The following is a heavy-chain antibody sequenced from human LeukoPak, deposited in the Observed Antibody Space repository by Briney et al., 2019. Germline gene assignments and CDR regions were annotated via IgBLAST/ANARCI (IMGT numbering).Heavy chain of an antibody. CDR1: GFTFINYW. D-gene: IGHD1-14*01. J-gene: IGHJ4*02. Sequence: GSLRLSCAASGFTFINYWMHWVRQAPGKGLEWVASIGPTGSDRYHADSIKGRFTISRDNANNFLYLQMNSLRAEDTAVYYCATETNGRHYDYWGQGTLLTVSS. CDR2: IGPTGSDR. CDR3: ATETNGRHYDY. V-gene: IGHV3-21*06.